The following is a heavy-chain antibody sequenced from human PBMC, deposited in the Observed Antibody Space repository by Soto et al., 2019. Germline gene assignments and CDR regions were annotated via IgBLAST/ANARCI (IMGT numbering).Heavy chain of an antibody. CDR1: GGSISSGVYF. J-gene: IGHJ3*02. CDR3: ARDLTIRGAFDI. V-gene: IGHV4-31*03. Sequence: SETLSLTCTVSGGSISSGVYFWSWIRQHPGKGLEWIGYIYNSGNTYYNPSLKGRVTMSVDTSNNQFSLKLSSVTAADAAVYYCARDLTIRGAFDIWGQGTVVTVSS. CDR2: IYNSGNT.